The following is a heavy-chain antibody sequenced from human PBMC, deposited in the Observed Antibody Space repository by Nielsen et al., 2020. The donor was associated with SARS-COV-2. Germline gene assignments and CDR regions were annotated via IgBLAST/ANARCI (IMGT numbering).Heavy chain of an antibody. CDR3: ARTQREDYSYYMDV. J-gene: IGHJ6*03. Sequence: SGPTLVKPTQTLTLTCTFSGFSLSTSRMCVSWIRPPPGKALEWLARINWDDDKYYSTSLRTRLTISKDTSKNQVVLTLTNMGPVDAATYYCARTQREDYSYYMDVWGKGTTVTVSS. V-gene: IGHV2-70*11. CDR1: GFSLSTSRMC. CDR2: INWDDDK.